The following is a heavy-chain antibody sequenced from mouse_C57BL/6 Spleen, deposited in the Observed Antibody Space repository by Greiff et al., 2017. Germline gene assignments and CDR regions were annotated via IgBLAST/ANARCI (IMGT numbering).Heavy chain of an antibody. CDR2: INPSTGGT. CDR1: GYSFTGYY. CDR3: AKTAQATAWFAY. Sequence: VHVKQSGPELVKPGASVKISCKASGYSFTGYYMNWVKQSPEKSLEWIGEINPSTGGTTYNQKFKAKATLTVDKSSSTAYMQLKSLTSEDSAVYCCAKTAQATAWFAYWGQGTLVTVSA. V-gene: IGHV1-42*01. J-gene: IGHJ3*01. D-gene: IGHD3-2*02.